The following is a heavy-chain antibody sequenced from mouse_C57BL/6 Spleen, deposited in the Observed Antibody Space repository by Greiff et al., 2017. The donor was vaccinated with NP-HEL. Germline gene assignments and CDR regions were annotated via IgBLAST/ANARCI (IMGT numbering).Heavy chain of an antibody. Sequence: EVQLVESGGGLVKPGGSLKLSCAASGFTFSSYAMSWVRQTPEKRLEWVATISDGGSYTYYPDNVKGRFTISRDNAKNNLYLQMSHLKSEDTAMYYCAREGLLRDYYAMDYWGQGTSVTVSS. J-gene: IGHJ4*01. CDR2: ISDGGSYT. D-gene: IGHD1-1*01. V-gene: IGHV5-4*01. CDR1: GFTFSSYA. CDR3: AREGLLRDYYAMDY.